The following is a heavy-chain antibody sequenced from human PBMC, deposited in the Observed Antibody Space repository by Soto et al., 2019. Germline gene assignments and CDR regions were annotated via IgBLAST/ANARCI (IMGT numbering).Heavy chain of an antibody. V-gene: IGHV1-2*04. CDR2: INPNSGGT. CDR3: ARGRAAAPPGGDAFDI. D-gene: IGHD6-13*01. Sequence: VSVKGSCKASGYTFTGYYMHWVRQAPGQGLEWMGWINPNSGGTNYAQKFQGWVTMTRDTSISTAYMELSRLRSDDTAVYYCARGRAAAPPGGDAFDIWGQGTMVTVSS. CDR1: GYTFTGYY. J-gene: IGHJ3*02.